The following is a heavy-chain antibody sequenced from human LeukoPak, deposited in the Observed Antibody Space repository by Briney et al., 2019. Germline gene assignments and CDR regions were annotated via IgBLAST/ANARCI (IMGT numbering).Heavy chain of an antibody. CDR2: IYYSGST. CDR1: GGSISSSSYY. J-gene: IGHJ4*02. D-gene: IGHD2-15*01. V-gene: IGHV4-39*01. Sequence: SETLSLTCTVSGGSISSSSYYWGWIRQPPGKGLEWIGSIYYSGSTFYNPSLKSRVTISVDTSKNQFSLKLRSVTAADTAVYYCARLSGGSHPNFDYWGQGTLVTVSS. CDR3: ARLSGGSHPNFDY.